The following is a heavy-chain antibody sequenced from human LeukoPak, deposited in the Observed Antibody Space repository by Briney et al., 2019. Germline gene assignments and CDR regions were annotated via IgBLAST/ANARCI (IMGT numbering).Heavy chain of an antibody. V-gene: IGHV3-30*04. J-gene: IGHJ4*02. CDR3: GRSTYYYDSSGYGVRQSDY. Sequence: GGSLRLSCAASGFTFSTYAMSWVRQAPGKGLEWVAVTSYDGNKKYYADSVKGRLIISRDNSKNTLYLQMNSLRAEDTAVYYCGRSTYYYDSSGYGVRQSDYWGQGTLVTVSS. D-gene: IGHD3-22*01. CDR2: TSYDGNKK. CDR1: GFTFSTYA.